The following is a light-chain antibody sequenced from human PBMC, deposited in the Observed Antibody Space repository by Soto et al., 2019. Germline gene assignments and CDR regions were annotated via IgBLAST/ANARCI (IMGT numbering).Light chain of an antibody. J-gene: IGLJ3*02. Sequence: QSALTQPASVSGSPGQSITISCTGTSSDVGSYNLVSWYQQHPGKAPKLMIYEGSMRPSGVSNRFSGSKSGNTASLTISGLQAEDEADYYCCSYAGSSMVFRGGTKLTVL. CDR3: CSYAGSSMV. V-gene: IGLV2-23*01. CDR2: EGS. CDR1: SSDVGSYNL.